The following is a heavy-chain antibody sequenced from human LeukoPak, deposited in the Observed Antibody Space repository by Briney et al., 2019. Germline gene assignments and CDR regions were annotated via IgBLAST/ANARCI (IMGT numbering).Heavy chain of an antibody. Sequence: PGGSLRLSCAASGFTFSSYAMNWVRQAPGKGLEWVSAIGTSAVYTYYADSVKGRFTISRDNSKNTLYLQMNSLRAEDTAVYYCAKRSTMTTVTTPSWRVSDYRGQGSLVTVSS. CDR3: AKRSTMTTVTTPSWRVSDY. CDR1: GFTFSSYA. V-gene: IGHV3-23*01. D-gene: IGHD4-17*01. J-gene: IGHJ4*02. CDR2: IGTSAVYT.